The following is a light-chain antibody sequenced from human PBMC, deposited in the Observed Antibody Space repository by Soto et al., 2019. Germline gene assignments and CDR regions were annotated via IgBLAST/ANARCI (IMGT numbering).Light chain of an antibody. CDR2: EVS. CDR3: SSYTSSSTLYV. J-gene: IGLJ1*01. V-gene: IGLV2-14*01. CDR1: SSDVGGYNY. Sequence: QSVLTQPASVSGSPGQSITISCTGTSSDVGGYNYVSWYQQHPGKAPKLMIYEVSNRPSGVSNRFSGSKSGNTASLTISGLQAEDEADYYCSSYTSSSTLYVFGTETQLTVL.